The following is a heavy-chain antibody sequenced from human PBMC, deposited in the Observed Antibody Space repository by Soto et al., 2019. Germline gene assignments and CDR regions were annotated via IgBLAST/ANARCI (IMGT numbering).Heavy chain of an antibody. V-gene: IGHV4-59*01. Sequence: KSSETLSLTCTVSGGSMSSYYWSWIRQPPGKGLEWIGYIFYSGSTNYNPSLKSRVTISVDTSKNQFSLKVNSVTAADTAVYYCARDRTQDYGGNHFDYWGQGTLVTVSS. CDR2: IFYSGST. CDR1: GGSMSSYY. J-gene: IGHJ4*02. CDR3: ARDRTQDYGGNHFDY. D-gene: IGHD4-17*01.